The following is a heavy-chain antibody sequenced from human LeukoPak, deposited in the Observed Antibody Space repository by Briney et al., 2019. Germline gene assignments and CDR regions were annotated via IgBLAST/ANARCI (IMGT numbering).Heavy chain of an antibody. J-gene: IGHJ6*03. CDR1: GGTFSSYA. D-gene: IGHD2/OR15-2a*01. CDR2: IIPIFGTA. V-gene: IGHV1-69*13. Sequence: GASVKVSCXASGGTFSSYAISWVRQARGQGLEWMGGIIPIFGTANYAQKLQGRVTITADESTSTAYMELSSLRSEDTAVYYCARDFGQESRTTSYYYYMDVWGKGTTVTVSS. CDR3: ARDFGQESRTTSYYYYMDV.